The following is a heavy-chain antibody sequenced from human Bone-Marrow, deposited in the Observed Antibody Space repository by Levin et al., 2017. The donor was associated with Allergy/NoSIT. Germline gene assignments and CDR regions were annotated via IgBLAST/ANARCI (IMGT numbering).Heavy chain of an antibody. CDR2: IRPTGDRT. J-gene: IGHJ4*02. CDR3: ARETGGSGWYTVDY. D-gene: IGHD6-13*01. Sequence: GESLKISCAGSGFTFSSYAITWVRQAPGKGLQWVSAIRPTGDRTYYANSVEGRFTVSRDNSKNTVYLQLNSLRAEDTAKYYCARETGGSGWYTVDYWGRGTLVTVSS. V-gene: IGHV3-23*01. CDR1: GFTFSSYA.